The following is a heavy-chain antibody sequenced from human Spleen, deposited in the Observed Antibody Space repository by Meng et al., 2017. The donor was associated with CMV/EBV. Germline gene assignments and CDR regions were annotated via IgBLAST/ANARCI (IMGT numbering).Heavy chain of an antibody. D-gene: IGHD3-16*02. CDR2: ISYDGSNK. V-gene: IGHV3-30*04. Sequence: GESLKISCAASGFTFSSYAMHWVRQAPGKGLEWVAVISYDGSNKYYADSVKGRFTISRDNAKNSLYLQMNSLRAEDTAVYYCARGGYDYVWGSYHQFDYWGQGTLVTVSS. J-gene: IGHJ4*02. CDR1: GFTFSSYA. CDR3: ARGGYDYVWGSYHQFDY.